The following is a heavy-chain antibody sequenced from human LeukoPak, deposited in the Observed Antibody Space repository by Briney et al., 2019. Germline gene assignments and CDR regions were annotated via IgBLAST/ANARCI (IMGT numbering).Heavy chain of an antibody. CDR1: GGSISSGGYY. V-gene: IGHV4-39*01. D-gene: IGHD3-22*01. Sequence: SQTLSLTCTVSGGSISSGGYYWGWIRQSPGKGLEWIGSIHYSGSAYYSPSLKSRVTISVDTSKNQFSLKLNSVTAADTAVYYCARRPRSGYYLDYWGQGTLVTVPS. CDR3: ARRPRSGYYLDY. J-gene: IGHJ4*02. CDR2: IHYSGSA.